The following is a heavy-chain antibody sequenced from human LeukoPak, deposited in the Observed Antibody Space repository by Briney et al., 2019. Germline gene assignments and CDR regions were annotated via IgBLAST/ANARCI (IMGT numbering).Heavy chain of an antibody. CDR1: GYTFTSYG. D-gene: IGHD2-2*01. V-gene: IGHV1-18*01. Sequence: ASVKVSCKASGYTFTSYGISWVRQAPGQGLEWMGWISAYNGNTNYAQKLQGRVTMTTDTSTSTAYMELRSLRSDDTAVYYCARAREKYQLLNWFDPWGQGTLVTVSS. CDR2: ISAYNGNT. CDR3: ARAREKYQLLNWFDP. J-gene: IGHJ5*02.